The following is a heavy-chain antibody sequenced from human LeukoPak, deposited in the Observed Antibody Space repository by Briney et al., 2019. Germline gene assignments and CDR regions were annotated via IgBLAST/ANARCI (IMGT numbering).Heavy chain of an antibody. Sequence: GASLKISCKGSGSSFTSYWIGWVRPMPGKGLEWMGIIYPGDSDTRYSPSFQGQVTISADKSISTAYLQWSSLKALDTAMYYCARHEEYCSSTSCYYYYGMDVWGQGTTVTVSS. V-gene: IGHV5-51*01. J-gene: IGHJ6*02. CDR1: GSSFTSYW. CDR2: IYPGDSDT. CDR3: ARHEEYCSSTSCYYYYGMDV. D-gene: IGHD2-2*01.